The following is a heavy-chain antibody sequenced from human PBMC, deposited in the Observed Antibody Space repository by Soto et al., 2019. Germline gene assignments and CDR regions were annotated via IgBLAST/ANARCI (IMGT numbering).Heavy chain of an antibody. CDR3: ARVGYSRRWYGDFDY. CDR2: ISAYNGNT. Sequence: ASVKVSCKASGYTFTSYGISWVRQAPGQGLEWMGWISAYNGNTNYAQKLQGRVTMTTDTSTSTAYMELRSLRSDDTAVYYCARVGYSRRWYGDFDYWGQGTLVTVSS. J-gene: IGHJ4*02. D-gene: IGHD6-13*01. V-gene: IGHV1-18*01. CDR1: GYTFTSYG.